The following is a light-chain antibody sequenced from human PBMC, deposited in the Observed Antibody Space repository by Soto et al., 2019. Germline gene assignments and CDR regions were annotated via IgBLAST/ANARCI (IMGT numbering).Light chain of an antibody. CDR2: GAS. Sequence: EIVMTQSPATLSVSPGERATLSCRASQSVSSNLAWYQQKPSQGPRLLIYGASTRATGIPARFSGSGSGTEFTLTISILQSEDLEFYYCQQYNNWPAMYTFGQGTKLEIK. CDR3: QQYNNWPAMYT. CDR1: QSVSSN. J-gene: IGKJ2*01. V-gene: IGKV3-15*01.